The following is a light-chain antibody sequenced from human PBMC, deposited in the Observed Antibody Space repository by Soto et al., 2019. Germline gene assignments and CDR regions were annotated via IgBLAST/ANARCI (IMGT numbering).Light chain of an antibody. V-gene: IGKV3-15*01. Sequence: ENVLTQSPGTLSLSPGERATLSCRASQSVSSDLAWYHQKPGQAPRLLIYGASTRATGIPARFSGSGSGTEFTLTINSLQSEDFAVYYCQQYNNWPRTFGQGTKVDI. CDR3: QQYNNWPRT. CDR1: QSVSSD. CDR2: GAS. J-gene: IGKJ1*01.